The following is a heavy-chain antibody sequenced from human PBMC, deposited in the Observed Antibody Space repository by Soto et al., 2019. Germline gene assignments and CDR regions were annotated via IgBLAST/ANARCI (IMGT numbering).Heavy chain of an antibody. Sequence: VGSVRLSCAVSGGTFNRHAINWVRQAPGKGLEWVAVISFDGKNKYYGDSVEGRFTVSRENFNNTVYLQMNSLRGEDTAVYFCARDRWEQAPPRYYYGMDVWGQGTTVTVSS. CDR3: ARDRWEQAPPRYYYGMDV. J-gene: IGHJ6*02. D-gene: IGHD1-26*01. CDR1: GGTFNRHA. CDR2: ISFDGKNK. V-gene: IGHV3-30*04.